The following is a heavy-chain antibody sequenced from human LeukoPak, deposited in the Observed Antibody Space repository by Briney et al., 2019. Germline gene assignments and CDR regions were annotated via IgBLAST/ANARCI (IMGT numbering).Heavy chain of an antibody. D-gene: IGHD3-10*01. Sequence: ASVKVSCKTSGFTFTSYYMHWVRQAPRQGLEWMGIINPSGGSTNYAQKFQGRVTMTRDTSTSTVYMELSSLRSEDTAVYYCARAVATMVRGVMGYWGQGTLVTVSS. CDR1: GFTFTSYY. CDR2: INPSGGST. V-gene: IGHV1-46*01. J-gene: IGHJ4*02. CDR3: ARAVATMVRGVMGY.